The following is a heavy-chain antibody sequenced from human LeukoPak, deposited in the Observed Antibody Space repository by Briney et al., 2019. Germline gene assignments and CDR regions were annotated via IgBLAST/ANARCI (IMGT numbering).Heavy chain of an antibody. CDR3: ARDKEGGSNDH. J-gene: IGHJ4*02. CDR1: GFTFSRHW. CDR2: IKEDGRER. D-gene: IGHD2-15*01. Sequence: GGSLRLSCAASGFTFSRHWMSWVRQAPGKGLEWVANIKEDGRERKYVDSVKDRFTISRDNTKNSVYLQMSGLRVDDTAIYYCARDKEGGSNDHWGQGTLVTVSS. V-gene: IGHV3-7*01.